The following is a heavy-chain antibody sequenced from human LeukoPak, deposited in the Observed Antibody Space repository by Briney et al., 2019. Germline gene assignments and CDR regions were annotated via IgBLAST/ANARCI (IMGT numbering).Heavy chain of an antibody. CDR1: GGSISSYY. J-gene: IGHJ6*02. CDR2: IYYSGST. V-gene: IGHV4-59*01. Sequence: SETLSLTCTVSGGSISSYYWSWIRQPPGKGLEWIGYIYYSGSTNYNPSLKSRVTISVDTSKNQFSLKLSSVTAADTAVYYCARDIPRYAHYYYGMDVWGQGTTVTVSS. CDR3: ARDIPRYAHYYYGMDV. D-gene: IGHD2-2*01.